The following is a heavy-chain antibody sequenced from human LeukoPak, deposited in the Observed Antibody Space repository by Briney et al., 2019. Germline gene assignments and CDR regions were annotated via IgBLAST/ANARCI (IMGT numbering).Heavy chain of an antibody. CDR2: ISRDEIAT. CDR3: ARPYDTRGYFPDY. D-gene: IGHD3-22*01. V-gene: IGHV3-74*01. CDR1: GFAFSSYW. Sequence: RSGGSLRLSCAASGFAFSSYWLHWVRQAPGKGLVWVSRISRDEIATNYAYSVKGRFTISRDNTKNTLYLQMNSLRAEDTALYYCARPYDTRGYFPDYWGQGTLVTVSS. J-gene: IGHJ4*02.